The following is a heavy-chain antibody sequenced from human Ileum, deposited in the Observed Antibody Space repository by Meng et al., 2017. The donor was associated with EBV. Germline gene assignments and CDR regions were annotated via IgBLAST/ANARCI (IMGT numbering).Heavy chain of an antibody. CDR1: GDSSSSNIW. D-gene: IGHD1-7*01. Sequence: QGSGRGLVNPSGTLSLTCTVSGDSSSSNIWWSWVRQPPGKGLEWIGEVYHRGDTNYNPSLKSRVDISVDKSKNQFYLSLFSVTAADTAVYYCGRDQGRELINHWGQGTLVTVSS. V-gene: IGHV4-4*02. CDR3: GRDQGRELINH. CDR2: VYHRGDT. J-gene: IGHJ4*02.